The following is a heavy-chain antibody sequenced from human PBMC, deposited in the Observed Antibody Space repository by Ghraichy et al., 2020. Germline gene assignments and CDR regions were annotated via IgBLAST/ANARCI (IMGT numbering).Heavy chain of an antibody. CDR3: ARMSSGWYLRY. CDR2: IKQDGSEK. D-gene: IGHD6-19*01. V-gene: IGHV3-7*01. CDR1: GFTFSSYW. Sequence: GESLNISCAASGFTFSSYWMSWVRQAPGKGLEWVANIKQDGSEKYYVDSVKGRFTISRDNAKNSLYLQMNSLRAEDTAVYYCARMSSGWYLRYWGQGTLFTVSS. J-gene: IGHJ4*02.